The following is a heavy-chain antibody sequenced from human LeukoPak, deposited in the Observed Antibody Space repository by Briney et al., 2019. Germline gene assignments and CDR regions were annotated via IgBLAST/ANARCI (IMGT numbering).Heavy chain of an antibody. J-gene: IGHJ4*02. V-gene: IGHV1-69*13. CDR1: GGTFSSYA. CDR2: IIPIFGTA. CDR3: ARDGGSGTQDY. D-gene: IGHD3-10*01. Sequence: GASVKVSCKASGGTFSSYAISWVRQAPGQGLEWMGRIIPIFGTANYAQKFQGRVTITSDESTSTAYMELSSLRSEDTAVYYCARDGGSGTQDYWGQGTLVTVSS.